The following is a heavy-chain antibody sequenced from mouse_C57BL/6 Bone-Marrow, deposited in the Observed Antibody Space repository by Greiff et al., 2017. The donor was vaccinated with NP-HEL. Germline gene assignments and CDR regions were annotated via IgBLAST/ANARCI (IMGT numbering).Heavy chain of an antibody. CDR1: GFTFSDYG. Sequence: EVQGVESGGGLVKPGGSLKLSCAASGFTFSDYGMHWVRQAPEKGLEWVAYISSGSSTIYYADTVKGRFTISRDKAKSTLFLQMTSLRSEDTAMYYCATNWDAHYYAMDYWGQGTSVTVSS. CDR2: ISSGSSTI. V-gene: IGHV5-17*01. J-gene: IGHJ4*01. CDR3: ATNWDAHYYAMDY. D-gene: IGHD4-1*01.